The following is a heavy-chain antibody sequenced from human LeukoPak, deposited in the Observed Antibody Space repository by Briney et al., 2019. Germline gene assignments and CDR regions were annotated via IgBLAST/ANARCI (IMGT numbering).Heavy chain of an antibody. D-gene: IGHD3-9*01. J-gene: IGHJ4*02. CDR2: ISGSGGST. V-gene: IGHV3-23*01. CDR1: GFTFSSHA. CDR3: ARDGAVLTGYYDY. Sequence: GGSLRLSCAASGFTFSSHAMSWVRQAPGKGLEWVSAISGSGGSTYYADSVKGRYTISRDNSKNTLYLQMNSLRAEDTAVYYCARDGAVLTGYYDYWGQGTLVTVSS.